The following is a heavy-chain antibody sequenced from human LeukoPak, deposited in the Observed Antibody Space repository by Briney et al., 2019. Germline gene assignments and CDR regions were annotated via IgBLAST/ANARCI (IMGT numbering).Heavy chain of an antibody. V-gene: IGHV4-34*01. CDR1: GGSFSGYY. J-gene: IGHJ6*02. CDR2: INHSGST. D-gene: IGHD2-2*02. CDR3: ARLSGYQLLYRGYYYYGMDV. Sequence: SETLSLTCAVYGGSFSGYYWSWIRQPPGKGLGWIGEINHSGSTNYNPSLKSRVTISVDTSKNQFSLKLSSVTAADTAVYYCARLSGYQLLYRGYYYYGMDVWGQGTTVTVPS.